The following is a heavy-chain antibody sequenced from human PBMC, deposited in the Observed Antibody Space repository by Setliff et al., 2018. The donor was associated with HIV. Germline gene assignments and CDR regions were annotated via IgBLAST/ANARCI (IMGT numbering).Heavy chain of an antibody. CDR2: IKQDESEK. J-gene: IGHJ4*02. Sequence: GGSLRLSCAASGFTFSHYYMSWVRQAPGKGLEWVANIKQDESEKNYVDSVKGRFTISRDNARNSLYLQMDSLRVEDTAVYYCTKGHYTTLGWGQGTLVTVSS. D-gene: IGHD2-2*02. CDR1: GFTFSHYY. V-gene: IGHV3-7*01. CDR3: TKGHYTTLG.